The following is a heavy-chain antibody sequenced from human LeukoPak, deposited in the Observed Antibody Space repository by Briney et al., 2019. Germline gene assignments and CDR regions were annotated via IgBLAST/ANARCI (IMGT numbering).Heavy chain of an antibody. D-gene: IGHD4-17*01. CDR3: ARGGTVTTRPYNWFDP. CDR1: GYTFTSYD. J-gene: IGHJ5*02. Sequence: ASVRVSCKASGYTFTSYDINWVRQATGQGLERMGWMNPNSGNTGYAQKFQGRVTITRNTSISTAYMELSSLRSEDTAVYYCARGGTVTTRPYNWFDPWGQGTLVTVSS. CDR2: MNPNSGNT. V-gene: IGHV1-8*03.